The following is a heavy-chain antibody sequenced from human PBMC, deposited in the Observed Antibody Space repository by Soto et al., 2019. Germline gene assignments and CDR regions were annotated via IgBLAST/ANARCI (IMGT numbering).Heavy chain of an antibody. Sequence: SETLSLTCTASGGSISDYYWSWIRQPPGKRLEWIGYMFDTGNINYNPSLRSRLTISVDTSKNQLSLKMTSVTAANTAVYYCARQQGYGWFDPWGQGTLVTVSS. CDR3: ARQQGYGWFDP. CDR2: MFDTGNI. CDR1: GGSISDYY. D-gene: IGHD5-18*01. V-gene: IGHV4-59*08. J-gene: IGHJ5*02.